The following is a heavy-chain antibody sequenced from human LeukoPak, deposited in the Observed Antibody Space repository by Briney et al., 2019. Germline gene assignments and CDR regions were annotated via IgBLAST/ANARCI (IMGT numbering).Heavy chain of an antibody. Sequence: GGSLRLSCAASGNYWMHWVRQAPGKGLVWVSHINSDGSWTGYADSVKGRFTISRDDSKNTLYLQMNSLKTEDTAVYYCTTDGAGYDLDWGQGTLVTVSS. CDR3: TTDGAGYDLD. CDR1: GNYW. CDR2: INSDGSWT. J-gene: IGHJ4*02. V-gene: IGHV3-74*01. D-gene: IGHD5-12*01.